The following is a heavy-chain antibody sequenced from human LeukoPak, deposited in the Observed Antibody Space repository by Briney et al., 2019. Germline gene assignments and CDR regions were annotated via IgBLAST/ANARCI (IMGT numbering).Heavy chain of an antibody. V-gene: IGHV3-48*03. CDR2: ISSSGSTI. Sequence: GGSLRLSCASTGFTFSSYEMNWVREAPGKALEWVSYISSSGSTIYYADSVKGRFTISRDNAKNSLYLQMNSLRAEDTAVYYCAELGITMIGGVWGKGTTVTISS. D-gene: IGHD3-10*02. CDR1: GFTFSSYE. J-gene: IGHJ6*04. CDR3: AELGITMIGGV.